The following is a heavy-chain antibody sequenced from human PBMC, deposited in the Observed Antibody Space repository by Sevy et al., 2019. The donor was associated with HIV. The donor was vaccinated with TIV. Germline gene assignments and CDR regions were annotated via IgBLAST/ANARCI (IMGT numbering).Heavy chain of an antibody. D-gene: IGHD2-15*01. Sequence: GGSLRLSCAASGFTFSDYAMHWVRQVPGKGLEGVSGISWNSGAIGYADSVKGRFTISRDNAKNSLYLQMNSLRVEETALYYCGRAQGYCVINSCFGGSINAFDIWGQGTMVTVSS. CDR2: ISWNSGAI. CDR3: GRAQGYCVINSCFGGSINAFDI. V-gene: IGHV3-9*01. J-gene: IGHJ3*02. CDR1: GFTFSDYA.